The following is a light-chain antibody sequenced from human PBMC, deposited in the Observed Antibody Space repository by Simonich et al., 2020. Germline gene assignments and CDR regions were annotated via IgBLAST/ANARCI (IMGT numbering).Light chain of an antibody. Sequence: QSALTQPASVSGSPGQSITISCTGTSSDVGGYNYVSWYQQHPGKAPKLMLYYVIKRPSGVSNRFSGSKSGNTASLTISGLQAEDEADYYCSSYTSSSTWVFGGGTKLTVL. CDR2: YVI. CDR3: SSYTSSSTWV. J-gene: IGLJ3*02. V-gene: IGLV2-14*01. CDR1: SSDVGGYNY.